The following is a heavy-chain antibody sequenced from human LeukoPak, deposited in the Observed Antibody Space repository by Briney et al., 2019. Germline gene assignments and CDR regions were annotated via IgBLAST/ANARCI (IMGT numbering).Heavy chain of an antibody. Sequence: AGGSLRLSCAASGFTFSSYSMNWVRQAPGKGLERVSYISSSSSTIYYADSVKGRFTISRANAKNSPYLQINSLRDEDTAVYYCARALGGAKSDAFDIWGQGTMVTVSS. V-gene: IGHV3-48*02. CDR1: GFTFSSYS. D-gene: IGHD3-16*01. CDR2: ISSSSSTI. J-gene: IGHJ3*02. CDR3: ARALGGAKSDAFDI.